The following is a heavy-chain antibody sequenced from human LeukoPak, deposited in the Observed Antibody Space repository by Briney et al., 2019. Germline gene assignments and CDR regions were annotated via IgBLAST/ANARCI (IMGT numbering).Heavy chain of an antibody. CDR1: GFTFDDYA. Sequence: GGSLRLSCAASGFTFDDYAMHWVRQAPGKGLEWVSGISWNSGSIGYADSVKGRFTISRDNSKNTLYLQMNSLRAEDTAVYHCAKGFYYGGSSDLSSFDIWGQGTMVTVSS. J-gene: IGHJ3*02. V-gene: IGHV3-9*01. D-gene: IGHD4-23*01. CDR2: ISWNSGSI. CDR3: AKGFYYGGSSDLSSFDI.